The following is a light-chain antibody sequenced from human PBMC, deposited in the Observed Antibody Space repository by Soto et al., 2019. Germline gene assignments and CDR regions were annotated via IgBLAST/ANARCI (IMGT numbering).Light chain of an antibody. J-gene: IGLJ1*01. CDR3: SSFSSGTTLFV. CDR2: EVN. CDR1: NSDIGDWNY. Sequence: QAVVTQPDSVSGSPGQSITISCTGANSDIGDWNYVSWYQQYPGKAPKVIIYEVNYRPSGVSYRFSGSKSGNTASLTISGLQAEDEADYYCSSFSSGTTLFVFGGGTKLTVL. V-gene: IGLV2-14*01.